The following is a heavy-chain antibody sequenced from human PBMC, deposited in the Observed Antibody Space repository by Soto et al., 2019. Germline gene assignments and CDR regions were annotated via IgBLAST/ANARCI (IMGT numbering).Heavy chain of an antibody. D-gene: IGHD3-10*01. J-gene: IGHJ4*02. V-gene: IGHV4-34*01. CDR1: GGSFSGYY. CDR3: ARGNLWCGELYSY. Sequence: QVQLQQWGAGLLKPSETLCLTCAVYGGSFSGYYWSWIRQPPGKGLEWIGEINHSGSTNYNPSLKSRVTISVDTSKNQFSLKLSSVTAADTAVYYCARGNLWCGELYSYWGQGTLVTVSS. CDR2: INHSGST.